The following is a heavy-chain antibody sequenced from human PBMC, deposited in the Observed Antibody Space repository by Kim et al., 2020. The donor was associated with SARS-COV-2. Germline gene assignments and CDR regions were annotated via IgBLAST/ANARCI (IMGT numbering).Heavy chain of an antibody. D-gene: IGHD5-12*01. CDR3: ARGRVDRVVTFPDRVNWLDP. V-gene: IGHV3-11*01. J-gene: IGHJ5*02. CDR1: GFTFSGYY. CDR2: IINNGNTI. Sequence: GGSLRLSCAASGFTFSGYYMGLIRQAPGKGLEWGSYIINNGNTIHYAESVKGRFTISRDNAKKSLFLEMNNERAEDTAVYYCARGRVDRVVTFPDRVNWLDPWGKDPLVTVSS.